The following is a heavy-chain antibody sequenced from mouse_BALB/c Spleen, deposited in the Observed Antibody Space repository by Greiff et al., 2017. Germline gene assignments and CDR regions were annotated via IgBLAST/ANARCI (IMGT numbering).Heavy chain of an antibody. CDR1: GFTFSSYA. J-gene: IGHJ2*01. D-gene: IGHD1-1*01. CDR2: ISSGGGYT. Sequence: EVMLVESGGGLVKPGGSLKLSCAASGFTFSSYAMSWVRQSPEKRLEWVAEISSGGGYTYYPDTVTGRFTIARDNAKNTLYLEVSSLRSEDTAIYYCARYRTLRYFDYWGQGTTLTVSS. V-gene: IGHV5-9-4*01. CDR3: ARYRTLRYFDY.